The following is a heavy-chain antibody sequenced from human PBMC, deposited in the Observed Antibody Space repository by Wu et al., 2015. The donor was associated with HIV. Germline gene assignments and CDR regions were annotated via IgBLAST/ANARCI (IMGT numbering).Heavy chain of an antibody. J-gene: IGHJ5*02. CDR2: INANSGRT. Sequence: QVRLVQSGAEVRKTGASVKVSCMASGYTFTDYNVHWVRQVPGQGLQWMGNINANSGRTNYAENFQGRVAMTRDTSVNTVYLELETLTSDDTALYFCARGDRFYAILTGYSKNWFDPWGQGTLVSVS. D-gene: IGHD3-9*01. CDR3: ARGDRFYAILTGYSKNWFDP. CDR1: GYTFTDYN. V-gene: IGHV1-2*02.